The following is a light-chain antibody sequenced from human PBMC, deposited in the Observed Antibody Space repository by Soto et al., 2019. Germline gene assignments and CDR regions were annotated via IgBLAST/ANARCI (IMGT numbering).Light chain of an antibody. CDR3: QSYDNSLSGSYV. CDR2: GKN. V-gene: IGLV1-40*01. Sequence: QALLTEPPSVSGGPGQRGTISCTGSGSNMGAGQDVHWYQQLPGTAPKLLIYGKNNRPSGVPDRFSVSKSGTSASLAITGLQAEDEADYYCQSYDNSLSGSYVFGTGTKVTVL. J-gene: IGLJ1*01. CDR1: GSNMGAGQD.